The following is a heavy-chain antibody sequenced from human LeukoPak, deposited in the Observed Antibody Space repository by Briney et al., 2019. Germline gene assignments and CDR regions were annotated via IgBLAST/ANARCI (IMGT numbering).Heavy chain of an antibody. Sequence: GGSLRLSCAASGFSFTNYAMSWVRQAPGKGLEWVSLIIGSSGSTFYADSVKGRFTISRDYSKNTLYLQMNSLRSEDTAIYYCAEGTTGWGQGTLVTVSS. CDR3: AEGTTG. V-gene: IGHV3-23*01. CDR2: IIGSSGST. CDR1: GFSFTNYA. J-gene: IGHJ1*01. D-gene: IGHD2/OR15-2a*01.